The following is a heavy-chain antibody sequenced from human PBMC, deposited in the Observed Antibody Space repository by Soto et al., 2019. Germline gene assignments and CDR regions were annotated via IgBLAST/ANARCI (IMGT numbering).Heavy chain of an antibody. D-gene: IGHD3-10*01. CDR1: GYTFTSYD. CDR2: MNPNSGNT. V-gene: IGHV1-8*01. CDR3: ARGINYYDSGDDAFDI. Sequence: QVQLVQSGAEVKKPGASVKVSCKASGYTFTSYDINWVRQATGHGLEWMGWMNPNSGNTGYAQKFQGRVTMTRNTSMSTAYMELSSLRSEDTAVYYCARGINYYDSGDDAFDIWGQGTMVTGSS. J-gene: IGHJ3*02.